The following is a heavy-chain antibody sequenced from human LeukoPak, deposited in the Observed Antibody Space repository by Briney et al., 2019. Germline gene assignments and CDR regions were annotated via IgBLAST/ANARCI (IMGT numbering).Heavy chain of an antibody. CDR1: GFTFSSYG. Sequence: GGSLRLSCTASGFTFSSYGMHWVRQAPGKGLEWVAFINYDGSNKYYADSVKGRFTISRDNSKNTLYLQMNSLRAEDTAVYYCAKDRAAMAPPRGYFDYWGQGTLVTVSS. D-gene: IGHD5-18*01. CDR2: INYDGSNK. CDR3: AKDRAAMAPPRGYFDY. V-gene: IGHV3-30*02. J-gene: IGHJ4*02.